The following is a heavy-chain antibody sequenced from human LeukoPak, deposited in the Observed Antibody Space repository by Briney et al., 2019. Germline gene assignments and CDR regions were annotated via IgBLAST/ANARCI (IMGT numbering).Heavy chain of an antibody. CDR2: IYHSGKT. V-gene: IGHV4-38-2*01. CDR3: ARTLYCSGTTCYSPELFHS. CDR1: GYSISSGYH. D-gene: IGHD2-15*01. Sequence: SETLSLTCAVFGYSISSGYHWGWVRQPPGKGLEWIGSIYHSGKTYYNPSLKSRVTISVDTSMNQFSLKLSSVTAADTAVYYCARTLYCSGTTCYSPELFHSWGQGTLVTVSS. J-gene: IGHJ4*02.